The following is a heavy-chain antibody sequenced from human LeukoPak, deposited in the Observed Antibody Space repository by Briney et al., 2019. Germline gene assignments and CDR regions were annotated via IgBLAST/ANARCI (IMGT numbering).Heavy chain of an antibody. V-gene: IGHV4-59*12. Sequence: SETLSLTCTVSGASISTYYWSWIRQPPGKGLESIGHIYYTGSTNYNPSLKSRVTISVDTSKNQFSLKLSSVTAADTAVYYCARRGDYSSSRGPWFDPWGQGTLVTVSS. CDR3: ARRGDYSSSRGPWFDP. D-gene: IGHD6-13*01. J-gene: IGHJ5*02. CDR2: IYYTGST. CDR1: GASISTYY.